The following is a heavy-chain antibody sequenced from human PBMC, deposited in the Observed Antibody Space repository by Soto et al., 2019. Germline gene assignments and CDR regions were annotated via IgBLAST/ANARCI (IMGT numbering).Heavy chain of an antibody. CDR1: GGSISSYY. CDR3: ARQVSSSSWYPTGYYYYMDV. J-gene: IGHJ6*03. D-gene: IGHD6-13*01. CDR2: IYYSGST. V-gene: IGHV4-59*08. Sequence: SETLSLTCTVSGGSISSYYWSWIRQPPGKGLEWIGYIYYSGSTNYNPSLKSRVTISVDTSKNQLSLKLSSVTAADTAVYYCARQVSSSSWYPTGYYYYMDVWGKGTTVTVSS.